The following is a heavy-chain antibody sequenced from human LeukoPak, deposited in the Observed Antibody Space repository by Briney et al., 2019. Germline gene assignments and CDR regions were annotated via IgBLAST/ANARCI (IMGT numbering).Heavy chain of an antibody. V-gene: IGHV4-4*07. Sequence: SETLSLTCTVSGGSISSYYWSWIRQPAGKGLEWIGRIYTSGSTNYNPSLKSRVTMSVDTSKNQFSLKLSSVTAADTAVYYCARDWVGYCSGGSCYYFDYWGQGTLVTVSS. CDR2: IYTSGST. CDR1: GGSISSYY. CDR3: ARDWVGYCSGGSCYYFDY. J-gene: IGHJ4*02. D-gene: IGHD2-15*01.